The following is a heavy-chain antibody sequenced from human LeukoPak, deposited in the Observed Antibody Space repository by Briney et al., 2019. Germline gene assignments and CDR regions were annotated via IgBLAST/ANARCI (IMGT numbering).Heavy chain of an antibody. CDR2: ISAIGITT. CDR1: GSTFSGYA. CDR3: AKDLAITIVRDVFITDFDY. J-gene: IGHJ4*02. V-gene: IGHV3-23*01. Sequence: GGSLRLSCAASGSTFSGYAMNWVRQAPGRGLEWVSGISAIGITTYYANSVKGRFTISRDNSENTLRLQMSSLRAEDTAVYYCAKDLAITIVRDVFITDFDYWGQGTLVTVSS. D-gene: IGHD3-10*01.